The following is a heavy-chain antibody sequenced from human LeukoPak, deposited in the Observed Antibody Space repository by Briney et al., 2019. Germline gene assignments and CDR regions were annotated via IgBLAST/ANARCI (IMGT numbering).Heavy chain of an antibody. Sequence: GGSLRLSCAASGFTFSSYGMHWVRQAPGKGLEWVAVISYDGSNKYYADSVKGRFTISRDNSKNTLYLQMNSLRAEDTAVYYCARSSTPYSSSWYDYYGMDVWGQGTTVTVSS. V-gene: IGHV3-30*03. CDR2: ISYDGSNK. D-gene: IGHD6-13*01. J-gene: IGHJ6*02. CDR3: ARSSTPYSSSWYDYYGMDV. CDR1: GFTFSSYG.